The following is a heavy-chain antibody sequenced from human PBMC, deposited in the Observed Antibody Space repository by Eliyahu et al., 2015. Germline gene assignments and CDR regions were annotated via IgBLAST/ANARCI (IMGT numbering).Heavy chain of an antibody. D-gene: IGHD6-19*01. CDR1: GGSFSGYY. V-gene: IGHV4-34*01. CDR2: INHSGST. J-gene: IGHJ4*02. CDR3: ARETSRIAVNY. Sequence: QVQLQQWGAGLLKPSETLSLTCAXYGGSFSGYYWSWIRQPPGKGLEWIGEINHSGSTNYNPSLKSRVTISVDTSKNQFSLKLSSVTAADTAVYYCARETSRIAVNYWGQGTLVTVSS.